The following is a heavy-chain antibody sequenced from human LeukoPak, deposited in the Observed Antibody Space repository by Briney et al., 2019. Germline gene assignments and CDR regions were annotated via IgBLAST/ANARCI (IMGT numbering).Heavy chain of an antibody. J-gene: IGHJ4*02. CDR3: ASARMATITVDY. Sequence: SETLSLTCTVSGGSISSYYWSWIRQPPGKGLEWIGYIYYSGSTSYNPSLKSRVTISVDTSKNQFSLKLSSVTAADTAVYYCASARMATITVDYWGQGTLVTVSS. CDR1: GGSISSYY. D-gene: IGHD5-24*01. CDR2: IYYSGST. V-gene: IGHV4-59*12.